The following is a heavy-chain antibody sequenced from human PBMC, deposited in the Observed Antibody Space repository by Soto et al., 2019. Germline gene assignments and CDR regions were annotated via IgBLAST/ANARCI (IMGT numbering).Heavy chain of an antibody. D-gene: IGHD2-15*01. CDR3: ARCTRYCSGGSCYFPPGYYYYYGMDV. J-gene: IGHJ6*02. CDR2: ISYDGSNK. Sequence: QTGGSLRLSCAASGFTFSSYGMHWVRQAPGKGLEWVAVISYDGSNKYYADSVKGRFTISRDNSKNTLYLQMNSLRAEDTAVYYCARCTRYCSGGSCYFPPGYYYYYGMDVWGQGTTVTVSS. V-gene: IGHV3-30*03. CDR1: GFTFSSYG.